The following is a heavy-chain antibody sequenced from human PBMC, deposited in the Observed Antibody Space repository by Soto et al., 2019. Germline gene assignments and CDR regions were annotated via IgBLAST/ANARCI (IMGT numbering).Heavy chain of an antibody. Sequence: PSETLSLTCTVSGGSVSSGSYYWSWIRQPPGKGLEWIGYIYYSGSTNYNPSLKSRVTISVDTSKNQFSLKLSSVTAADTAVYYCARVIVGASDYWGQGPLVTVSS. CDR2: IYYSGST. CDR1: GGSVSSGSYY. D-gene: IGHD1-26*01. CDR3: ARVIVGASDY. J-gene: IGHJ4*02. V-gene: IGHV4-61*01.